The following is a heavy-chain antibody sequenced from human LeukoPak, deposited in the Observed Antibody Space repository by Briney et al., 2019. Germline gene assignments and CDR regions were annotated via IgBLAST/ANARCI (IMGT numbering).Heavy chain of an antibody. CDR3: ANGLLTVAHSPGGNGDAFDI. D-gene: IGHD4-23*01. CDR2: ISYDGSNK. V-gene: IGHV3-30*18. Sequence: PGGSLRLSCAASGFTFSSYGMHWVRQAPGKGLEWVAVISYDGSNKYYADSVKGRFTISRDNSKNTLYLQMNSLRAEDTAVYYCANGLLTVAHSPGGNGDAFDIWGQGTMVTVSS. CDR1: GFTFSSYG. J-gene: IGHJ3*02.